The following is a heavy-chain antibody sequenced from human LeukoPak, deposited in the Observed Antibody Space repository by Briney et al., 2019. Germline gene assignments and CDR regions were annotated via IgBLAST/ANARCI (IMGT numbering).Heavy chain of an antibody. V-gene: IGHV4-59*01. Sequence: SETLSLTCTVTGGSITSYFWTWIRQPPGKGLEWIGYIYHSGTTNYNPSLRGRVTISADTSKNQFSLKVTSVTAADTAVYYCASGPYPAAGTDHQFDYWGQGTLVTVSS. CDR1: GGSITSYF. CDR2: IYHSGTT. D-gene: IGHD6-13*01. J-gene: IGHJ4*02. CDR3: ASGPYPAAGTDHQFDY.